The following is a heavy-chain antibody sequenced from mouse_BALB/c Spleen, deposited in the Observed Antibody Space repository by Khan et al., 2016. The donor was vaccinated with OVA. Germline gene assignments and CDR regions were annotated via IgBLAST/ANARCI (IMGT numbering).Heavy chain of an antibody. CDR1: GFSLTNYS. J-gene: IGHJ3*01. CDR2: IWSAGST. CDR3: ARSGYDYGRGALFAY. D-gene: IGHD2-4*01. Sequence: QVQLKQSGPGLVQPSQSLSITCTVSGFSLTNYSVHWVRQSPGKGLEWLGVIWSAGSTDYNAAFISRLNIRKDNSRSQVFFKMNSLQPNDTAIYYCARSGYDYGRGALFAYWGQGTLVTVSA. V-gene: IGHV2-2*02.